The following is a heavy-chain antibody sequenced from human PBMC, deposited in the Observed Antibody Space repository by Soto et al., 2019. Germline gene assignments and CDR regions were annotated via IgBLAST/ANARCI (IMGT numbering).Heavy chain of an antibody. D-gene: IGHD4-17*01. CDR3: VSEVFQPAYGDYGSYYYYGMDV. CDR2: ISSSSSYI. V-gene: IGHV3-21*01. J-gene: IGHJ6*02. CDR1: GFTFSSYS. Sequence: PGGSLRLSCAASGFTFSSYSMNWVRQAPGKGLEWVSSISSSSSYIYYADSVKGRFTISRDNAKNSLYLQMNSLRAEYTAVYYCVSEVFQPAYGDYGSYYYYGMDVWGQGTTVTVSS.